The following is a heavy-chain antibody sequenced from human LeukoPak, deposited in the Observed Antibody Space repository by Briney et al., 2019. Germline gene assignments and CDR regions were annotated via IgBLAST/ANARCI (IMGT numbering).Heavy chain of an antibody. J-gene: IGHJ4*02. V-gene: IGHV3-23*01. CDR1: GFTFSSYA. Sequence: PGGSLRLSCAASGFTFSSYAMSWVRQAPGKGLEWVSAITGRGDDTYHADSVKGRFTISRDNSKNTLFLQMRSLTVEDTAVYYCVKGSSSSRPYYFDYWGQGTLVTVSS. CDR3: VKGSSSSRPYYFDY. D-gene: IGHD6-6*01. CDR2: ITGRGDDT.